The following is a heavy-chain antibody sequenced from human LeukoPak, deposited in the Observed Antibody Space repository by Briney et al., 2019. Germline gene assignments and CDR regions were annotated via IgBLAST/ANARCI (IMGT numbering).Heavy chain of an antibody. D-gene: IGHD6-19*01. J-gene: IGHJ4*02. CDR1: GFSFSSFA. Sequence: GGSLRLSCVGSGFSFSSFAMTWVRQAPGKGLEWVSAIYGGGANTFYADSVKGRFTISRDDSKNMQFLEMDSLRPEDTAVYFCAKRITVAAGIYFDSWGQGTLVTVSS. V-gene: IGHV3-23*01. CDR2: IYGGGANT. CDR3: AKRITVAAGIYFDS.